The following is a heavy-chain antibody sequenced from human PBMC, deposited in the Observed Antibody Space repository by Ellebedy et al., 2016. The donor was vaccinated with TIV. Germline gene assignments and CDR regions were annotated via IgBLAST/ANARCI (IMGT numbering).Heavy chain of an antibody. Sequence: AASVKVSCKTTGYTFTSYSLHWVRQAPGHSLEWMGWLIGGSGHTKYSQNFQARVTFTRDTSANTAYMELSSLRSEDTAVYYCARGLAATDVDYWGQGTLVTVSS. D-gene: IGHD1-26*01. CDR2: LIGGSGHT. J-gene: IGHJ4*02. CDR3: ARGLAATDVDY. CDR1: GYTFTSYS. V-gene: IGHV1-3*01.